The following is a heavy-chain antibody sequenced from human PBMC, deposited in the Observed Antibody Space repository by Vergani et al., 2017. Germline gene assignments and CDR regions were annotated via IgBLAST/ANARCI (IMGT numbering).Heavy chain of an antibody. J-gene: IGHJ4*02. Sequence: EVQLVESGGGLVTPGGSLRLSCAASGFTFSSYSMNWVRQAPGKGLEWVSSISSSSSYIYYADSVKGRFTISRDNAKNSLYLQMNSLRAEDTAVYYCARVPTTMVRGVQPFFDYWGQGTLVTVSS. CDR3: ARVPTTMVRGVQPFFDY. D-gene: IGHD3-10*01. V-gene: IGHV3-21*01. CDR1: GFTFSSYS. CDR2: ISSSSSYI.